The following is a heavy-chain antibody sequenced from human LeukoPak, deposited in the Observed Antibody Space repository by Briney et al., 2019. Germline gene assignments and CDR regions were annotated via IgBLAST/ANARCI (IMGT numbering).Heavy chain of an antibody. D-gene: IGHD2-15*01. CDR1: GDSFSSVTDY. V-gene: IGHV4-61*01. CDR2: IYFSGST. J-gene: IGHJ3*02. Sequence: PSETLSLTCTVSGDSFSSVTDYWAWIRQPPGKGLEWIGYIYFSGSTNSNLSLKSRVTISVDTSKNQFSLKLSSVTAADTAVYYCARMFGGYCSGGSCYKAFDIWGQGTMVTVSS. CDR3: ARMFGGYCSGGSCYKAFDI.